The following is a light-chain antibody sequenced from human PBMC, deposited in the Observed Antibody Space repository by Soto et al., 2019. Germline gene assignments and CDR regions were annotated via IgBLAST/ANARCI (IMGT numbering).Light chain of an antibody. J-gene: IGKJ4*01. CDR2: AAS. CDR1: PSNTSD. Sequence: DIQMTPSPYSLSASVGDRVTITSRASPSNTSDLTLNQQKPGKAPKLLIYAASRLQSGVPSRFSGSGSGTDFTHTIRSLQREDFASYYGQQSYSTIGLTCGGGTKGEIK. CDR3: QQSYSTIGLT. V-gene: IGKV1-39*01.